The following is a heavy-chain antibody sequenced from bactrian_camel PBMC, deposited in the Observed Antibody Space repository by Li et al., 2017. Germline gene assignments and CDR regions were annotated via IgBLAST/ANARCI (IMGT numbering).Heavy chain of an antibody. CDR1: WGFDDANA. V-gene: IGHV3S53*01. Sequence: VQLGESGGGSVQIGGSLTLVCAASWGFDDANAEWGWFRQTAGAQCEMVASISPDGKEYYSDSVKGRSTISQDNAKNTVYLQMNSLKPEDTAMYYCAASGPYCYTKLSVRDFTYWGQGTQVTVS. CDR2: ISPDGKE. CDR3: AASGPYCYTKLSVRDFTY. J-gene: IGHJ6*01. D-gene: IGHD2*01.